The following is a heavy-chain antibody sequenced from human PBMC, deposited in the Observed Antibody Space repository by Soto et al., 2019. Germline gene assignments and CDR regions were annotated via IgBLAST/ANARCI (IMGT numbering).Heavy chain of an antibody. CDR2: INSDAGSDASNT. Sequence: GGSLSLSCAATGFTFNSYRMHWVRQAPGKGLIWVSRINSDAGSDASNTAYADSVKGRFTISRDNAKNTLFLQMSILRAEDTAVYYCSRDGRGSIFGLVRLDYYGLDVWGQGTTVTVSS. CDR1: GFTFNSYR. V-gene: IGHV3-74*01. CDR3: SRDGRGSIFGLVRLDYYGLDV. J-gene: IGHJ6*02. D-gene: IGHD3-3*02.